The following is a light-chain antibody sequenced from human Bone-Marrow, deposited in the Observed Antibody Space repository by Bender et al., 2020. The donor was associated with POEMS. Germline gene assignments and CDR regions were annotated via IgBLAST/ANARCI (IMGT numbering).Light chain of an antibody. CDR2: DDN. Sequence: SYVLTQPPSVSVAPGTTARITCGGTNIGSKSVHWYQQKPGQAPVLVVYDDNDRPSGIPERFSGSNSGNTATLTISRVEAGDEADYYCQVWDRSTNHVVFGGGTKLTVL. J-gene: IGLJ2*01. CDR3: QVWDRSTNHVV. V-gene: IGLV3-21*03. CDR1: NIGSKS.